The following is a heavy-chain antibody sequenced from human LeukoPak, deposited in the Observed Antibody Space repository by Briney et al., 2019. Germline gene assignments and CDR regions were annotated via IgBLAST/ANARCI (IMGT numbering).Heavy chain of an antibody. CDR3: AKVEGSGYSYGYCLDY. CDR2: ISGSGGST. Sequence: GGTLRLSCAASGFTFSSYGMSWVRQAPWRGLEWVSPISGSGGSTYYADSVKGRFTTSRDNSKNTLYLQMNSLRAEDTAVYYCAKVEGSGYSYGYCLDYWGQGTLVTVSS. CDR1: GFTFSSYG. J-gene: IGHJ4*02. D-gene: IGHD5-18*01. V-gene: IGHV3-23*01.